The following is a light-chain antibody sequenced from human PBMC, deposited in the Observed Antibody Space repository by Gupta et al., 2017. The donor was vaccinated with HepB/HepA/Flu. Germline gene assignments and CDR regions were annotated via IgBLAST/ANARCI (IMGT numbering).Light chain of an antibody. CDR3: QHSYSAYS. CDR1: QSVATY. CDR2: TSS. J-gene: IGKJ2*03. Sequence: DIQMTQSPSSLSASVGDSVTITCRASQSVATYLNWYQHKRGQAPKLLVHTSSILQSGVTSRFSGNGYKTEFTITITSLQPEDSDTYYCQHSYSAYSFGQGTKLEIK. V-gene: IGKV1-39*01.